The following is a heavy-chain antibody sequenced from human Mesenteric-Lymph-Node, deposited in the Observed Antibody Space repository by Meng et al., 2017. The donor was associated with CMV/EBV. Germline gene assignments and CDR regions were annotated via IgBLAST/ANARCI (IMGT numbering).Heavy chain of an antibody. CDR1: GFTFNSYE. D-gene: IGHD2-2*01. CDR3: ERDKGQYCTTTSCYAVGLDY. CDR2: ISDNGITT. V-gene: IGHV3-48*03. J-gene: IGHJ4*02. Sequence: GGSLRLSCAASGFTFNSYEMTWVRQAPGKGLEWVSSISDNGITTYFADSVRGSFTISRDNAKNSLFLQMNNLRAEDTAVYYCERDKGQYCTTTSCYAVGLDYWGQGALVTVSS.